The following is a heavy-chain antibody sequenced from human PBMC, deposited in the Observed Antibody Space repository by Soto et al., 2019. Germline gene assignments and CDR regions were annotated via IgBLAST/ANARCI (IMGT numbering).Heavy chain of an antibody. CDR2: INHSGST. CDR1: GGSFSGYY. V-gene: IGHV4-34*01. CDR3: ARIAARSGYGMDV. Sequence: PSETLSLTCAVYGGSFSGYYWSWIRQPPGKGLEWIGEINHSGSTNYNPSLKSRVTISVDTSKNQFPLKLSSVTAADTAVYYCARIAARSGYGMDVWGQGTTVTVSS. J-gene: IGHJ6*02. D-gene: IGHD6-6*01.